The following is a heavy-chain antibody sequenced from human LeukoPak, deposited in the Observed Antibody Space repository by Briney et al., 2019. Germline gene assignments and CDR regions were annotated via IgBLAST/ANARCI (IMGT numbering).Heavy chain of an antibody. J-gene: IGHJ4*02. CDR3: ARGHYYDSSGYDY. CDR2: INHSGST. V-gene: IGHV4-34*01. Sequence: SETLSLTCAVYGESFSGYYWSWIRQPPGKGLEWIGEINHSGSTNYNPSLKSRVTISVDTSKNQFSLKLSSVTAADTAVYYCARGHYYDSSGYDYWGQGTLVTVSS. CDR1: GESFSGYY. D-gene: IGHD3-22*01.